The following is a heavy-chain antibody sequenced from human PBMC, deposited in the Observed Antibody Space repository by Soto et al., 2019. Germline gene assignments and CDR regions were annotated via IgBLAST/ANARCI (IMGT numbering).Heavy chain of an antibody. V-gene: IGHV4-59*01. J-gene: IGHJ6*02. Sequence: SETLSLTCTVSGGSISSYYWSWIRQPPGKGLEWTGYIYYSGSTNYNPSLKSRVTISVDTSKNQFSLKLSSVTAADTAVYYCAGFYWNDFHYYYGMDVWGQGTTVTVSS. D-gene: IGHD1-1*01. CDR2: IYYSGST. CDR3: AGFYWNDFHYYYGMDV. CDR1: GGSISSYY.